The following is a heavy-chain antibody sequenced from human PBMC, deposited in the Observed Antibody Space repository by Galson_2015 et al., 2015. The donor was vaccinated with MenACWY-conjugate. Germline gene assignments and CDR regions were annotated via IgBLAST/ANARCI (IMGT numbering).Heavy chain of an antibody. CDR2: IIPILGIA. D-gene: IGHD6-19*01. Sequence: SVKVSCKASGGTFSSYTISWVRQAPGQGLEWMGRIIPILGIANYAQKFQGRVTITADKSTSTAYMELSSLRSEDTAVYYCARVASLGQWLVFWGQGTLVTVSS. V-gene: IGHV1-69*02. CDR3: ARVASLGQWLVF. CDR1: GGTFSSYT. J-gene: IGHJ4*02.